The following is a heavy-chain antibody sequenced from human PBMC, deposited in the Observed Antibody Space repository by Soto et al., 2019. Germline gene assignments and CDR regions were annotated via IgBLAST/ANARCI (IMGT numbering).Heavy chain of an antibody. CDR1: GGSFSGYY. Sequence: SETLSLTCAVYGGSFSGYYWSWIRQPPGKGLEWIGEINHSGSTNYNPSLKSRVTISVNTSKNQFSLKLSSVTAADTAVYYCARGGRVYYYYGMDVWGQGTTVTVSS. V-gene: IGHV4-34*01. CDR2: INHSGST. J-gene: IGHJ6*02. CDR3: ARGGRVYYYYGMDV.